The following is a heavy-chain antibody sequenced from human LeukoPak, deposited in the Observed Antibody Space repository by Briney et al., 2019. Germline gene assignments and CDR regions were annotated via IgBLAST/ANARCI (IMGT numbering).Heavy chain of an antibody. D-gene: IGHD3-10*01. V-gene: IGHV4-34*01. CDR1: GGSFSGYY. CDR3: ARDQFSGGPRNLWFGESSNWFDP. J-gene: IGHJ5*02. Sequence: RPSETLSLTCAVYGGSFSGYYWSWIRQPPGKGLQWIGEINHSRSTNYNPSLKSRVTISVDTSKNQFSLKLGSVTAADTAVYYCARDQFSGGPRNLWFGESSNWFDPWGQGTLVTVSS. CDR2: INHSRST.